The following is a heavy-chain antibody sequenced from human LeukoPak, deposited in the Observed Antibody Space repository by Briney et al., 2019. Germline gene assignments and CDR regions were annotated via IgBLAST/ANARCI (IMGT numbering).Heavy chain of an antibody. D-gene: IGHD3-9*01. CDR3: ARARVLRYFDWLSHDAIDI. Sequence: ASVKVSCKASGYTFTSYGISWVRQAPGQGLEWMGWISAYNGNTNYAQKLQGRVTMTTDTSTSTAYMELRSLRSDDTAVYYCARARVLRYFDWLSHDAIDIWGQGTMVTVSS. CDR2: ISAYNGNT. CDR1: GYTFTSYG. J-gene: IGHJ3*02. V-gene: IGHV1-18*01.